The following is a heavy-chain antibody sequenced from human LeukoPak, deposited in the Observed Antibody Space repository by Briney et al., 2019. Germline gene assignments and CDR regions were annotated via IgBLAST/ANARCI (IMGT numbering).Heavy chain of an antibody. Sequence: GESLKISCKGSGYSFTSCWIGWVRQMPGKGLEWMGIIYPGDSDTRYSPSFQGQVTISADKSISTAYLQWSSLKASGTAMYYCASTTYYYDSSGYWGAFDIWGQGTMVTASS. D-gene: IGHD3-22*01. V-gene: IGHV5-51*01. J-gene: IGHJ3*02. CDR1: GYSFTSCW. CDR2: IYPGDSDT. CDR3: ASTTYYYDSSGYWGAFDI.